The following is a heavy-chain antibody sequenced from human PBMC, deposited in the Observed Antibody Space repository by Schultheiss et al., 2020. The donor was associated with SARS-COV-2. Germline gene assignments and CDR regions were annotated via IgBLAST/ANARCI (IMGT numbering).Heavy chain of an antibody. CDR3: ARAGIAAALGAEYFQH. Sequence: ASVKVSCKASGYTFTSYYMHWVRQAPGQGLEWMGIINPSGGSTSYAQKFQGRVTMTRDTSTSTVYMELSSLRSEDTAVYYCARAGIAAALGAEYFQHWGQGTLVTVSS. CDR1: GYTFTSYY. V-gene: IGHV1-46*01. CDR2: INPSGGST. J-gene: IGHJ1*01. D-gene: IGHD6-13*01.